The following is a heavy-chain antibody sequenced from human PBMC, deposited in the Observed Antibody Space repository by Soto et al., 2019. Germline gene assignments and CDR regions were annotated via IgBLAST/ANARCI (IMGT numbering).Heavy chain of an antibody. V-gene: IGHV3-30*18. J-gene: IGHJ4*02. D-gene: IGHD2-15*01. Sequence: QVQLVESGGGVVQPGRSLKPSCAASEFTFSSYGMHWVREAPGKGLEWVEVISYDGSNKYYADSVKGRFTSSGDNSKNTLYLQMNSLRAEDTAVYYCAKKGSGLLDYWGQGTLVTVSS. CDR2: ISYDGSNK. CDR3: AKKGSGLLDY. CDR1: EFTFSSYG.